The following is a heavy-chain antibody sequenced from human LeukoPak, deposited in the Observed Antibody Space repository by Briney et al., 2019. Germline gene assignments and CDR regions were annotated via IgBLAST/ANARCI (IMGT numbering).Heavy chain of an antibody. CDR1: GGSISSSLYY. D-gene: IGHD3-22*01. Sequence: SETLSLTCTVSGGSISSSLYYWGWIRQPPGKGLEWIGSIYYNGNTYYNPSLKSRVTISVDTSKKQFSLKLSSVTAADTAVYYCRGIEVITTSYYYGVDVWGQGTTVTVS. CDR3: RGIEVITTSYYYGVDV. J-gene: IGHJ6*02. V-gene: IGHV4-39*01. CDR2: IYYNGNT.